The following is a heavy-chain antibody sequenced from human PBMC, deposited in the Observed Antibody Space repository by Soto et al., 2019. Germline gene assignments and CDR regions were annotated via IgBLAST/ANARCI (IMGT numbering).Heavy chain of an antibody. V-gene: IGHV3-21*01. CDR3: ATDYGSGSYGYYYYMDF. Sequence: PGGSLRLSCAASGFTFSSYSMNWVRQAPGKGLEWVSSISSSSSYIYYADSVKGRFTISRDNAKNSLYLQMNSLRAEDTAVYYCATDYGSGSYGYYYYMDFWGKGTTVTVSS. D-gene: IGHD3-10*01. CDR2: ISSSSSYI. CDR1: GFTFSSYS. J-gene: IGHJ6*03.